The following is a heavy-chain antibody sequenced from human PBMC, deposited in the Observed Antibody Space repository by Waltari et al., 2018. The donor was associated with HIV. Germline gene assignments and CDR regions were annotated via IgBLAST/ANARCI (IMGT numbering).Heavy chain of an antibody. Sequence: QVQLVESGGGVVQPGGSLRRSCAASGFTFSDYAMHWVRQAPGKGLDWVAAISYDGSIKHYADSVKGRFTISRDNSKNSLSLQMNSLRAEDTAVYYCTGSSGWGQGTLVAVSS. V-gene: IGHV3-30*01. CDR3: TGSSG. D-gene: IGHD6-25*01. J-gene: IGHJ4*02. CDR2: ISYDGSIK. CDR1: GFTFSDYA.